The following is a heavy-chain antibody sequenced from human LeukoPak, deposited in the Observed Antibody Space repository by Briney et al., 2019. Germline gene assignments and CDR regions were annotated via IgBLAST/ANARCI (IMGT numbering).Heavy chain of an antibody. D-gene: IGHD3-10*01. CDR1: GFTFSSYS. CDR2: ISSSSSYI. CDR3: ARDSMVRGVMSY. V-gene: IGHV3-21*01. Sequence: RGSLRLSCAASGFTFSSYSMNWVRQAPGKGLEWVSSISSSSSYIYYADSVKGRFTISRDNAKNSLYLQMNSLRAEDTAVYYCARDSMVRGVMSYWGQGTLVTVSS. J-gene: IGHJ4*02.